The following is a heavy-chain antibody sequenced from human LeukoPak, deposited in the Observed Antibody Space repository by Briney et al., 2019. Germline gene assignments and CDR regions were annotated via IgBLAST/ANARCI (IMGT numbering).Heavy chain of an antibody. V-gene: IGHV4-38-2*02. J-gene: IGHJ5*02. D-gene: IGHD6-19*01. CDR1: GYSISSGYY. CDR2: IYHSGST. CDR3: ARPISSGWMDGWFDP. Sequence: SETLSLTCTVSGYSISSGYYWGWIRQPPGKGLEWIGSIYHSGSTYYNPSLKSRVTISVDTSKNQFSLKLSSVTAADTAVYYCARPISSGWMDGWFDPWGQGTLVTVSS.